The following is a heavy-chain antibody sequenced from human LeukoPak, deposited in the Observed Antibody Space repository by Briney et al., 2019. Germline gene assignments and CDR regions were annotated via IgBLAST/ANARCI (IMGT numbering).Heavy chain of an antibody. CDR3: ARQSGSYGVYYYYMDV. CDR1: GGSISSSSFY. V-gene: IGHV4-39*01. J-gene: IGHJ6*03. D-gene: IGHD1-26*01. CDR2: LSYSGTT. Sequence: PSETLSLTCTVSGGSISSSSFYWGWIRQPPGRGLEWIGSLSYSGTTFYNPSLKSRVTISVDTSKNQFSLKLSSVTAADTAVYYCARQSGSYGVYYYYMDVWGKGTTVTISS.